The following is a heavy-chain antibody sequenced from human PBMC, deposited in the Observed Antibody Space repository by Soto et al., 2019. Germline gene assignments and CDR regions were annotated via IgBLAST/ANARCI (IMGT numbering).Heavy chain of an antibody. D-gene: IGHD6-13*01. J-gene: IGHJ4*02. Sequence: SVKVSCKASGGTFSSYAISCVRQAPGQGLEWMGGIIPIFGTANYAQKFQGRVTITADESTSTAYMELSSLRSGDTAVYYCARDSDSIAAAGYFDYRGQGTLVTVSS. CDR3: ARDSDSIAAAGYFDY. CDR2: IIPIFGTA. V-gene: IGHV1-69*13. CDR1: GGTFSSYA.